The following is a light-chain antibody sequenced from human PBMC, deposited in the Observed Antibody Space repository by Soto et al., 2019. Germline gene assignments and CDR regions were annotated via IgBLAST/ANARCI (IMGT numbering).Light chain of an antibody. V-gene: IGLV2-8*01. CDR2: EDI. J-gene: IGLJ1*01. Sequence: QSVLIPHPSASESLGQGATLSGTGTRSDGDGYNYVSWYQQDAGKAPKLMIYEDIKRPPGVPDSFTGYKCYRTTSITVSTLQAEDEADYFCSSYAGNTRVFGTG. CDR3: SSYAGNTRV. CDR1: RSDGDGYNY.